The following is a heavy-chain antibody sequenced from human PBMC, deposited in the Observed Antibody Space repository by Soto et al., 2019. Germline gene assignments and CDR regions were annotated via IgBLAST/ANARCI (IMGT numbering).Heavy chain of an antibody. J-gene: IGHJ4*02. CDR2: ISRSSSYI. Sequence: EVQLVESGGGLVKPGGSLRLSCAASGFTFSDYSMNWVRQAPGKGLEWVSSISRSSSYIYYADSVKGRFTVSRDNVKIALYLQMASLRAEDTAIYYCARDQRSSTWGAFDSWGQGTLVAVSS. V-gene: IGHV3-21*01. CDR3: ARDQRSSTWGAFDS. CDR1: GFTFSDYS. D-gene: IGHD6-13*01.